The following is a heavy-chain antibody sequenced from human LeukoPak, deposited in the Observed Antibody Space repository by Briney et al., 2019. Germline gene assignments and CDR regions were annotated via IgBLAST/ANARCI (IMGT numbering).Heavy chain of an antibody. CDR1: VGSISGSS. CDR2: IYSSVST. Sequence: SETLSLTCTVSVGSISGSSGTWFRQPPGKDLEWIGYIYSSVSTNYNPSLKSRVTISVDTSNNQFSLKVSSVTAADTAVYYCAARYYDSSGYLFPDDYWGQGILVSVCS. CDR3: AARYYDSSGYLFPDDY. D-gene: IGHD3-22*01. J-gene: IGHJ4*02. V-gene: IGHV4-59*01.